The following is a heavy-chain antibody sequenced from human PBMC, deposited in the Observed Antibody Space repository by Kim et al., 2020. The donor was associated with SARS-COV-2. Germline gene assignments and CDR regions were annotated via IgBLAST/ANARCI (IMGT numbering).Heavy chain of an antibody. CDR3: ARDKTVVVVAATEGLYYYYYYGMDV. Sequence: ASVKVSCKASGYTFTSYYMHWVRQAPGQGLEWMGIINPSGGSTSYAQKFQGRVTMTRDTSTSTVYMELSSLRSEDTAVYYCARDKTVVVVAATEGLYYYYYYGMDVWGQGTTVTVSS. CDR2: INPSGGST. J-gene: IGHJ6*02. CDR1: GYTFTSYY. D-gene: IGHD2-15*01. V-gene: IGHV1-46*01.